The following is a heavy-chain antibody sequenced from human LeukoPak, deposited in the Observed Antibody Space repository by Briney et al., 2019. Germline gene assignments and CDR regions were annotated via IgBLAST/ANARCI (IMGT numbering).Heavy chain of an antibody. D-gene: IGHD6-19*01. Sequence: GGSLRLSCAASGFTFNNYVMSWVRQAPGKGLEWVSTINGGGYNTYYADSVKGRFTISRDNSKNTLSLQVNTLRAEDAAVYYCARASGIYGSGWYFDYWGQGTLVTVSS. CDR1: GFTFNNYV. J-gene: IGHJ4*02. CDR3: ARASGIYGSGWYFDY. CDR2: INGGGYNT. V-gene: IGHV3-23*01.